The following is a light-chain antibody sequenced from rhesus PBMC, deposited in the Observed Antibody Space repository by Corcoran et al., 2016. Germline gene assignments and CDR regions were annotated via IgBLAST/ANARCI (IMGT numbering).Light chain of an antibody. J-gene: IGKJ3*01. V-gene: IGKV3S9*01. CDR1: QSVSSY. Sequence: EIVMTQSPATLSLSPGERATLSCRASQSVSSYVAWYPQKPGQAPRFLIYGTSSRATGIPDRFSGSGSGTDFTLIISSLEPEDVGVYYCQQYNNWIFTFGPGTILDIK. CDR2: GTS. CDR3: QQYNNWIFT.